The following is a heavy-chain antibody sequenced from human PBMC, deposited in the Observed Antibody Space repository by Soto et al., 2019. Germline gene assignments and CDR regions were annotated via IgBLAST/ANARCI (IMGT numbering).Heavy chain of an antibody. D-gene: IGHD2-8*02. CDR1: GFTFSDHY. J-gene: IGHJ4*02. CDR2: ISSSGDYI. V-gene: IGHV3-11*01. Sequence: QVQLVESGGGLVKPGGSLRLSCAASGFTFSDHYMSWIRQAPGKGLEWISYISSSGDYIYYADSVKDRFTISRDNAKHSLYLQMNSLRCEVTALYFCATGRVEFTVLCYWGQGTLVIVSS. CDR3: ATGRVEFTVLCY.